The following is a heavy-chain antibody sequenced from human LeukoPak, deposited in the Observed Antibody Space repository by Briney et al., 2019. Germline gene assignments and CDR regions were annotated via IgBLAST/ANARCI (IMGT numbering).Heavy chain of an antibody. CDR3: ARGIPLAAARYYYGVDV. D-gene: IGHD6-13*01. V-gene: IGHV1-8*01. CDR1: GYTFTSYD. J-gene: IGHJ6*02. CDR2: MNPNSGNT. Sequence: ASVKVSCKASGYTFTSYDINWVRQATGQGLEWMGWMNPNSGNTGYAQKFKGRVTMTRNTSISTAYMELSSLRSEDTAVYYCARGIPLAAARYYYGVDVWGQGTTVTVSS.